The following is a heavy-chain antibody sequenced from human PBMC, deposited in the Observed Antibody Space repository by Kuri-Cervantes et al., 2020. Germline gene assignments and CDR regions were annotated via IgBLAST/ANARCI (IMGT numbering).Heavy chain of an antibody. J-gene: IGHJ6*02. D-gene: IGHD1-26*01. Sequence: SVKVSCKASGGAFSSYAISWVRQAPGQGLEWMGGIIPIFGTANYAQKFQGRVTITADESTSTAYMELSSLRSEDTAVYYCARVGIVGARYYYGMDVWGQGTTVTDSS. V-gene: IGHV1-69*13. CDR1: GGAFSSYA. CDR3: ARVGIVGARYYYGMDV. CDR2: IIPIFGTA.